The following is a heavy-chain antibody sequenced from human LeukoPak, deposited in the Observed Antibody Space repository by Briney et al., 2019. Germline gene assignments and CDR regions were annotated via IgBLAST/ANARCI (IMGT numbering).Heavy chain of an antibody. CDR1: GDSISSGNY. D-gene: IGHD2-2*01. CDR3: ARDLRDQLPSPQDAFDI. J-gene: IGHJ3*02. Sequence: SETLSLTCTVSGDSISSGNYWGWIRQPPGKGLEWIGSIFHTGSTYFNSSLKSRVTISVDTSKNQFSLRLSSVTAADTAVYYCARDLRDQLPSPQDAFDIWGQGTMVTVSS. V-gene: IGHV4-38-2*02. CDR2: IFHTGST.